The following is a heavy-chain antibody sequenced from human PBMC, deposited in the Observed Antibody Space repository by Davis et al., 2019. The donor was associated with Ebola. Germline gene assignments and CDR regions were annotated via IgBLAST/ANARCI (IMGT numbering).Heavy chain of an antibody. D-gene: IGHD1-26*01. J-gene: IGHJ4*02. V-gene: IGHV4-4*07. CDR1: GGSISSYY. Sequence: SETLSLTCTVSGGSISSYYWSWIRQPAGKGLEWIGRIYTSGSTNYNPSLKSRVTMSVDRSKNQFSLKLSSVTAADTAVYYCARGRRIVGATSFDYWGQGTLVTVSS. CDR2: IYTSGST. CDR3: ARGRRIVGATSFDY.